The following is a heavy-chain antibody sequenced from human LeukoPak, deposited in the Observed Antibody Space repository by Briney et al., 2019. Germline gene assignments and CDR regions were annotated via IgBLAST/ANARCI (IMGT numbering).Heavy chain of an antibody. J-gene: IGHJ6*03. Sequence: SETLSLTCSVSGGSFNNDYWSWIRQTPGKGLEWIGYISNNGGTIYYPSLKTRVTISVDTSKNQFFLKLASVTAADTAVYFCVRDRGPNLHYYIDVWGKGTTVTVSS. CDR3: VRDRGPNLHYYIDV. D-gene: IGHD1-7*01. CDR1: GGSFNNDY. CDR2: ISNNGGT. V-gene: IGHV4-59*01.